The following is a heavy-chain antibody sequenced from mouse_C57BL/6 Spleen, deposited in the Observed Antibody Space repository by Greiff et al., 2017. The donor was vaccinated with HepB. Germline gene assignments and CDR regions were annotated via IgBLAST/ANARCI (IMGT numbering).Heavy chain of an antibody. CDR2: INPNNGGT. CDR3: ASGNWAWFAY. V-gene: IGHV1-18*01. Sequence: VQLKQSGPELVKPGASVKIPCKASGYTFTDYNMDWVKQSHGKSLEWIGDINPNNGGTIYNQKFKGKATFTVDKSSSTAYMELRSLTSEDTAVYYCASGNWAWFAYWGQGTLVTVSA. CDR1: GYTFTDYN. D-gene: IGHD4-1*01. J-gene: IGHJ3*01.